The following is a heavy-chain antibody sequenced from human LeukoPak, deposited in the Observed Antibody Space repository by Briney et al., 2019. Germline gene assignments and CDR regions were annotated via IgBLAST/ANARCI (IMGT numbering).Heavy chain of an antibody. D-gene: IGHD6-19*01. J-gene: IGHJ4*02. V-gene: IGHV4-34*01. CDR1: GGSFSGYY. Sequence: PSETLSLTCAVYGGSFSGYYWSWIRQPPGKGLEWIGEINHSGSTNYNPSLKSRVTISVDTYKNQFSLKLSSVTAADTAVYYCARAPGIAVDGTLAMFDYWGQGTLVTVSA. CDR3: ARAPGIAVDGTLAMFDY. CDR2: INHSGST.